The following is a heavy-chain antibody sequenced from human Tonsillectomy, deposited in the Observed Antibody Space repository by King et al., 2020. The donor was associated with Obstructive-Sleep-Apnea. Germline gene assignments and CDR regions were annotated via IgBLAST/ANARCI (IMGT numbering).Heavy chain of an antibody. Sequence: QLVQSGAEVKKPGSSVKVSCKASGGTFSSYAISWVRQAPGQGLEWMGGIIPIFGTANYAQKFQGRVTITADESTSTAYMELSSLRAEDTAVYYCARRRYYYGSGSYLWYFDLWGRGTLVTVSS. V-gene: IGHV1-69*12. J-gene: IGHJ2*01. CDR1: GGTFSSYA. CDR3: ARRRYYYGSGSYLWYFDL. D-gene: IGHD3-10*01. CDR2: IIPIFGTA.